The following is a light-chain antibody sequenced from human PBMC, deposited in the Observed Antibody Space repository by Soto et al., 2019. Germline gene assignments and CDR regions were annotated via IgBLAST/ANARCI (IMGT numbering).Light chain of an antibody. Sequence: QSVLTQPPSVSGAPGQRVTISCTGSSSNIGRGYDVHWYQQVPGSAPRLLLSGDNTRPSGVPDRFSGSRSGTSASLAITGLQAEDEADYYFQTFDSSLTISWVFGGGTQLTVL. CDR2: GDN. J-gene: IGLJ3*02. CDR3: QTFDSSLTISWV. V-gene: IGLV1-40*01. CDR1: SSNIGRGYD.